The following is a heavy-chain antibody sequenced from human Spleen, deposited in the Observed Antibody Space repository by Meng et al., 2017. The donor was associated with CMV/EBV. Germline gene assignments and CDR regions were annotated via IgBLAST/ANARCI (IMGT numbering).Heavy chain of an antibody. CDR2: IKSKFDGETT. Sequence: VQLVESGGGVVQPGGSLRLSCAASGFTFSSYGMHWVRQAPGKGLEWVGRIKSKFDGETTDYAAPVKGRFTISRDDSRNTLYLYMNSLKTEDTAVYYCTTDRPRSGGKTHDYWGQGTRVTVAS. D-gene: IGHD4-23*01. CDR1: GFTFSSYG. V-gene: IGHV3-15*01. CDR3: TTDRPRSGGKTHDY. J-gene: IGHJ4*02.